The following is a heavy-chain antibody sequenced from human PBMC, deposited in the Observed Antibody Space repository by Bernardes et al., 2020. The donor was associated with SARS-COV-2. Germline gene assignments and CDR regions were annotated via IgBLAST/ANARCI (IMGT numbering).Heavy chain of an antibody. V-gene: IGHV3-15*01. CDR3: TTDGTPVHGDYRLYYYYGMDV. D-gene: IGHD4-17*01. Sequence: GGSLRLSCAASGFTFSNAWMSWVRQAPGKGLAWVGRIKSKTDGGTTDYAAPVKGRFTIPRDDSKNTLYLQMNSLKTEDTAVYYCTTDGTPVHGDYRLYYYYGMDVWGQGTTVTVSS. J-gene: IGHJ6*02. CDR1: GFTFSNAW. CDR2: IKSKTDGGTT.